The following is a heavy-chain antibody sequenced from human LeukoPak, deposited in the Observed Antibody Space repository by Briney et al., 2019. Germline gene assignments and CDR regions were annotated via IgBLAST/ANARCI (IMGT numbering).Heavy chain of an antibody. Sequence: ASVKVSCKASGYSFSDYAIQWVRQAPGQRLEWMGWINAGNGETKYPQNFQGRGTITRDRSASTAYMELSSLRSEDTSIYYCARGRWTATETTYYLDYWGQGTLVTVSS. CDR2: INAGNGET. CDR3: ARGRWTATETTYYLDY. D-gene: IGHD4-17*01. J-gene: IGHJ4*02. CDR1: GYSFSDYA. V-gene: IGHV1-3*01.